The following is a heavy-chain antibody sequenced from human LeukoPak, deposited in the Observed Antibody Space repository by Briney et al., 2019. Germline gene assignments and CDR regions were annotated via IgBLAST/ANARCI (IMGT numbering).Heavy chain of an antibody. D-gene: IGHD6-13*01. J-gene: IGHJ4*02. CDR1: GGSISSGGYS. Sequence: PSQTLSLTCAVSGGSISSGGYSWSWIRQPPGKGLEWIGYIYHSGSTYYNPSLKSRVTISVDRSKNQFSLKLSSVTAADTAVYYCARGRSSWSSESWGQGTLVTVSS. CDR3: ARGRSSWSSES. CDR2: IYHSGST. V-gene: IGHV4-30-2*01.